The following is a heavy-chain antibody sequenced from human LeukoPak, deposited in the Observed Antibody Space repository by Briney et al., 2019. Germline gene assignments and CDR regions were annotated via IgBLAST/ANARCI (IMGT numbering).Heavy chain of an antibody. D-gene: IGHD3-22*01. CDR1: GDIFSNNY. CDR3: ARAWDYDSSSYYFDY. J-gene: IGHJ4*02. Sequence: GGSLRLSCAASGDIFSNNYMSWVRQAPGKGLEWVSVIYSGGSTYYADSVKGRFTISRDNSKNTLYLQMNSLRAEDAAVYYCARAWDYDSSSYYFDYWGQGTLVTVSS. CDR2: IYSGGST. V-gene: IGHV3-66*01.